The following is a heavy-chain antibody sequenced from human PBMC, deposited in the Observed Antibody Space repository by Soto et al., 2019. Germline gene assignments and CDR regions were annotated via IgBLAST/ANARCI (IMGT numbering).Heavy chain of an antibody. J-gene: IGHJ3*02. CDR1: GFTFSSYG. Sequence: EPQLLESGGGLGHPGGSLRLSCAASGFTFSSYGMSWVRQAPGKGLEWVAAISGSGVSTYYADSVRGRSTISRDNSKKTVELQMNSLRAEDTAVYYCAKFYCISTMCQAPAAKSTGGFEIWGQETLVTVSS. CDR2: ISGSGVST. CDR3: AKFYCISTMCQAPAAKSTGGFEI. V-gene: IGHV3-23*01. D-gene: IGHD2-2*01.